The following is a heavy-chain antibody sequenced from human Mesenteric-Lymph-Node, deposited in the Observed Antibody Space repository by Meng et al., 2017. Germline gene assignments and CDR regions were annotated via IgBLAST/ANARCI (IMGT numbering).Heavy chain of an antibody. CDR2: INPSGGST. CDR1: GYTFTSYY. J-gene: IGHJ4*02. D-gene: IGHD1-26*01. Sequence: ASVKVSCKASGYTFTSYYMHWVRQAPGQGLEWMGIINPSGGSTSYAQKFQGRVTMTRDTSTSTVYMELSSLRSEDTAVYYRARGAPDKLVVGATLVDYFDYWGQGTLVTVSS. V-gene: IGHV1-46*01. CDR3: ARGAPDKLVVGATLVDYFDY.